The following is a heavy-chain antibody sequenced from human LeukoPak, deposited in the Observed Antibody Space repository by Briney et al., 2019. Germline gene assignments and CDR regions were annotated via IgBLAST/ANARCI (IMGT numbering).Heavy chain of an antibody. CDR3: ATPQMATRGPRYFDC. CDR1: GYGFTTYW. CDR2: IYPGDSDT. V-gene: IGHV5-51*01. J-gene: IGHJ4*02. Sequence: GESLKISCKGSGYGFTTYWIGWVRQMPGKGLEWMGIIYPGDSDTRYSPSFQGQVTISADKSISTAYLQWSSLKASDTAMYYCATPQMATRGPRYFDCWGQGTLVTVSS. D-gene: IGHD5-24*01.